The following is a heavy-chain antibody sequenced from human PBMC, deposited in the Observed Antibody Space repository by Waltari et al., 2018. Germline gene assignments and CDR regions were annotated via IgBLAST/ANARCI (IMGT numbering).Heavy chain of an antibody. V-gene: IGHV1-69-2*01. D-gene: IGHD3-9*01. J-gene: IGHJ3*01. CDR3: ATRLSILAFDV. CDR2: VAPGDGET. Sequence: EVQLVQSGADVKKPGATVKISCKASGYSFPDYYIHGVKQAPGKGLEWMGHVAPGDGETVFAESFQGRLTMTADTSIDTAYMELSRLRFDDTAVYYCATRLSILAFDVWGQGTVVTVSS. CDR1: GYSFPDYY.